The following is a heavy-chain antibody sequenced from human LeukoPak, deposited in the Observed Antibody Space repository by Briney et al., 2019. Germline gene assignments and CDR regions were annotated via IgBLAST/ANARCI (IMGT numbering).Heavy chain of an antibody. D-gene: IGHD6-13*01. Sequence: GGSLRLSCAASGFTFSSYAMHWVRQAPGKGLEYVSAISSNGVSTYYANSVKGRFTISRDNSKNTLYLQMGSLRAEDMAVYYCARGRSSSWYDDAFDIWGQGTMVTVSS. J-gene: IGHJ3*02. CDR2: ISSNGVST. CDR3: ARGRSSSWYDDAFDI. CDR1: GFTFSSYA. V-gene: IGHV3-64*01.